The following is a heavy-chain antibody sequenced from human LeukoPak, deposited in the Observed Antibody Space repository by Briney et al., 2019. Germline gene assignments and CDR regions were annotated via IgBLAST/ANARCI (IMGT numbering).Heavy chain of an antibody. V-gene: IGHV1-3*03. CDR1: GYTFTSYA. J-gene: IGHJ4*02. D-gene: IGHD6-6*01. CDR3: ARAPRLAARRKYYFDY. CDR2: INAGNGNT. Sequence: ASVKVSCKASGYTFTSYAMHWVRQAPGQRLEWMGWINAGNGNTKYSQEFQGRVTITRNTSISTAYMELSSLRSEDTAVYYCARAPRLAARRKYYFDYWGQGTLVTVSS.